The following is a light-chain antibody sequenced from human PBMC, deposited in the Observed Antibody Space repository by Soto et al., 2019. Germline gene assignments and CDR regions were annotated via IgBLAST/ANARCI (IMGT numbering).Light chain of an antibody. Sequence: EIVLTQSPATLSLSPGERATLSCRASQSVSGYLAWYQQKPGQAPRLLIHDVFDTADGIPARFSGSGSGTDFTLTISSLQTEDSAVYHCQQRSTWPLTFGGGTRVEIK. V-gene: IGKV3-11*01. J-gene: IGKJ4*01. CDR2: DVF. CDR3: QQRSTWPLT. CDR1: QSVSGY.